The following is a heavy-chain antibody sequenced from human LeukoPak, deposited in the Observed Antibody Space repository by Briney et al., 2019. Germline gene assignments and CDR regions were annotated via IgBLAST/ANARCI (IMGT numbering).Heavy chain of an antibody. J-gene: IGHJ4*02. CDR3: ARDSSGSYLLDY. D-gene: IGHD1-26*01. CDR2: INAGNGNT. Sequence: ASVKVSCKASGYTFTSYAMHWVRQATGQRLEWMGWINAGNGNTQYSQKFQGRVTITRDTSASTAYMELSSLRSEDTAVYYCARDSSGSYLLDYWGQGTLVTVSS. V-gene: IGHV1-3*01. CDR1: GYTFTSYA.